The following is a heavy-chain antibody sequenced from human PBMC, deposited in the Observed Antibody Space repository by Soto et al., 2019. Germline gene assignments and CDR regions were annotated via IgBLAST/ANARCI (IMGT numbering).Heavy chain of an antibody. J-gene: IGHJ4*02. V-gene: IGHV3-30-3*01. Sequence: GSLRLSCAASGFTFSSYAMHWVRQAPGKGLEWVAVISYDGSNKFYADSVKGRFTISRDNSKNTLYLQMNSLRAEDTTLYYCARDGPGFCSSVSCFFPEYWGQGTLVTSPQ. CDR2: ISYDGSNK. CDR3: ARDGPGFCSSVSCFFPEY. CDR1: GFTFSSYA. D-gene: IGHD2-2*01.